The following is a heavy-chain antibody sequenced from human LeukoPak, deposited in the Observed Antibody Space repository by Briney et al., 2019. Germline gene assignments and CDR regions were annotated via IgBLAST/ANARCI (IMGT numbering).Heavy chain of an antibody. Sequence: PSDTLSLTCTVSGASISSTSYYWSWIRQPPGKGLEWIGEINHSGSTNYNPSLKSRVTISVDTSKNQFSLKLSSVTAADTAVYYCARRRPSGVGWFDPWGQGTLVTVSS. D-gene: IGHD3-10*01. CDR3: ARRRPSGVGWFDP. V-gene: IGHV4-39*07. CDR2: INHSGST. J-gene: IGHJ5*02. CDR1: GASISSTSYY.